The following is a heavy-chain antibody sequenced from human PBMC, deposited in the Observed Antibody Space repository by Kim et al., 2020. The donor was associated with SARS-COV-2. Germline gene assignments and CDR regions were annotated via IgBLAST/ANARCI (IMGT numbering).Heavy chain of an antibody. V-gene: IGHV3-23*01. Sequence: GGSLRLSCAASGFTFSSYAMSWVRQAPGKGLEWVSAISGSGGSTYYADSVKGRFTISRDNSKNTLYLQMNSLRAEDTAVYYCAKVFVVRGVILSWYFDLWGRGTLVTVSS. CDR2: ISGSGGST. CDR3: AKVFVVRGVILSWYFDL. J-gene: IGHJ2*01. D-gene: IGHD3-10*01. CDR1: GFTFSSYA.